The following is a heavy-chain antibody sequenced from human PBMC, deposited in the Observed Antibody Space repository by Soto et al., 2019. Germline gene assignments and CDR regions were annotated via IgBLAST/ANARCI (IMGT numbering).Heavy chain of an antibody. Sequence: SETLSLTCTVSGGSISSNNYYWGWIRQPPGKGLEWIGSIHYSGSTYYTPPLKIRVTIFVDTSKNQFSLRLSSVPAADTAVYYCASSRTVFISYFDYWGQGTLVTVPS. V-gene: IGHV4-39*01. D-gene: IGHD3-22*01. CDR3: ASSRTVFISYFDY. CDR2: IHYSGST. J-gene: IGHJ4*02. CDR1: GGSISSNNYY.